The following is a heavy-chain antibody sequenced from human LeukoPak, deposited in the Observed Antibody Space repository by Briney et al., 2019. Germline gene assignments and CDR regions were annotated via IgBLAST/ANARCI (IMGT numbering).Heavy chain of an antibody. J-gene: IGHJ6*03. CDR1: GYSFTSYW. D-gene: IGHD3-16*01. CDR2: IYPGDSDT. Sequence: GESLKISCKGSGYSFTSYWIGWVRQMPGKGLEWMGIIYPGDSDTRYSPSFQGQVTISADKSISTAYLQWSSLKASDTAMYYCARLWGSWRIDYYYYMDVWGKGTTVTVSS. CDR3: ARLWGSWRIDYYYYMDV. V-gene: IGHV5-51*01.